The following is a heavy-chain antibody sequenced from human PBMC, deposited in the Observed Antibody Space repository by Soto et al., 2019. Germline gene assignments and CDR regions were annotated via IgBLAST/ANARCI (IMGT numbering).Heavy chain of an antibody. CDR1: GYSFTSYW. V-gene: IGHV5-51*01. J-gene: IGHJ3*02. D-gene: IGHD3-9*01. CDR3: AGSTDYDIRRDAFDI. CDR2: IYPGDSDT. Sequence: EVQLVQSGAEVKKPGESLKISCKGSGYSFTSYWIGWVRQMPGKGLEWMGIIYPGDSDTRYSPSFQGQVTISADKSISTAYLQWSSLKASDTAMYYCAGSTDYDIRRDAFDIWGQGTMVTVSS.